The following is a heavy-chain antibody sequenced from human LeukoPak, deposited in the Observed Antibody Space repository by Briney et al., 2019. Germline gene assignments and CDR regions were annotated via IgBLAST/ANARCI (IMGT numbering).Heavy chain of an antibody. CDR3: AKDGYDSSGGYFDY. J-gene: IGHJ4*02. V-gene: IGHV3-9*01. CDR1: GFTFDDYA. Sequence: SLRLSCAASGFTFDDYAMHWVRQAPGKGLEWVSGISWNSGSIGYADSVKGRFTISRDNAKNSLYLQMNSLRAEDTALYYCAKDGYDSSGGYFDYWGQGTLVTVSS. CDR2: ISWNSGSI. D-gene: IGHD3-22*01.